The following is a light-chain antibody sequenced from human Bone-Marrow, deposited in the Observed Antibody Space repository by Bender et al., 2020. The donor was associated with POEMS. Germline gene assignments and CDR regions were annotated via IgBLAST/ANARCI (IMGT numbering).Light chain of an antibody. CDR2: GRN. CDR3: ESWDTTGDHL. V-gene: IGLV3-19*01. Sequence: SSELTQDPAVSVALGETVRITCQGARLRRYHASWYQQKPGQAPLLVVYGRNIRPSGVPDRFSGSSSGDTSSLTLTGAQAEDEANYYCESWDTTGDHLFGGGTKLTVL. CDR1: RLRRYH. J-gene: IGLJ2*01.